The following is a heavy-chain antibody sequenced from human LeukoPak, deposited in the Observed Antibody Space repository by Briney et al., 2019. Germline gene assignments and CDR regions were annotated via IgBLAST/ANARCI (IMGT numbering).Heavy chain of an antibody. CDR2: IKKEGSEK. CDR3: ARVLVVVAATRSRPFDY. J-gene: IGHJ4*02. Sequence: PGGSLRLSCAASGFTLSRYWMSGVGQAPGKGGEGVANIKKEGSEKYYVDSVKGRFTISRDNAKNSLYLQMNSLRAEDTAVYYCARVLVVVAATRSRPFDYWGQGTLVTVSS. V-gene: IGHV3-7*01. D-gene: IGHD2-15*01. CDR1: GFTLSRYW.